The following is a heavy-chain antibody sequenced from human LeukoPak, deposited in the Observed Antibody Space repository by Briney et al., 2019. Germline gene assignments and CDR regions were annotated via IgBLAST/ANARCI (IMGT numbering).Heavy chain of an antibody. CDR3: ARASGYSSSPYYFDY. Sequence: GGSLRLSCAASGFTFSSYSMNWVRQAPGKGLEWVSSISSSSSYIYYADSVKGRFTISRDNAKNSLYLQMNSLRAEDTAVYYCARASGYSSSPYYFDYWGQGTLVTVSS. V-gene: IGHV3-21*01. D-gene: IGHD6-13*01. CDR1: GFTFSSYS. J-gene: IGHJ4*02. CDR2: ISSSSSYI.